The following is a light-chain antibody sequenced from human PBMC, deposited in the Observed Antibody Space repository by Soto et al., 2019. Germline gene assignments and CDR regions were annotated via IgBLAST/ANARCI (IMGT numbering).Light chain of an antibody. V-gene: IGKV3-15*01. CDR1: QSVRDN. CDR2: RAS. Sequence: EILLTQSPATLAVSPGEGATLSCRASQSVRDNLAWYQQKPGQAPRLLIYRASTRATGVPARFSGSGSGTEFTLTISRLEPEDFAVYYCQQYGSSPLWVTFGPGTKV. CDR3: QQYGSSPLWVT. J-gene: IGKJ3*01.